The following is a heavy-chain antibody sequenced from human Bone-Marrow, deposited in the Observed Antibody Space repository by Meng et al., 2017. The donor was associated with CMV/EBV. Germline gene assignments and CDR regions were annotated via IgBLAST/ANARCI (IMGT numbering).Heavy chain of an antibody. D-gene: IGHD2-2*01. CDR2: IKQDGSEK. CDR3: ARERVYCSSTSCYLSYFDY. Sequence: GESLKISCAASGFTFSSYWMSWVRQAPGKGLEWVANIKQDGSEKYYVDSVKGRFTISRDNSKNTLYLQMNSLRAEDTAVYYCARERVYCSSTSCYLSYFDYWGQGTLVTVSS. CDR1: GFTFSSYW. J-gene: IGHJ4*02. V-gene: IGHV3-7*03.